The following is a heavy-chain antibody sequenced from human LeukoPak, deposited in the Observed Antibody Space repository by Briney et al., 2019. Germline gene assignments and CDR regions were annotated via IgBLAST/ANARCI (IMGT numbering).Heavy chain of an antibody. V-gene: IGHV4-39*07. J-gene: IGHJ5*02. CDR3: ARMKRNRYSSSWPPTTKSAVWFDP. Sequence: PSETLSLTCTVSGGSISSSSYYWGWIRQPPGKGLEWIGSIYYSGSTYYNPSLKSRVTISVDTSKNQFSLKLSSVTAADTAVYYCARMKRNRYSSSWPPTTKSAVWFDPWGQGTLVTVSS. CDR1: GGSISSSSYY. CDR2: IYYSGST. D-gene: IGHD6-13*01.